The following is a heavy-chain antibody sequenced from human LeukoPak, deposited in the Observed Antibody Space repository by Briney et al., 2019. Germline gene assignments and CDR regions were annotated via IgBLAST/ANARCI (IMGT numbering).Heavy chain of an antibody. CDR1: GGTFSSYS. CDR3: ARTPYCSGGSCYSGYFDY. Sequence: SVKVSCKASGGTFSSYSISWVRQAPGQGLEWMGGIIPIFGTANYAQKFQGRVTITADKSTSTAYMELSSLRSEDTAVYYCARTPYCSGGSCYSGYFDYWGQGTLVTVSS. CDR2: IIPIFGTA. V-gene: IGHV1-69*06. D-gene: IGHD2-15*01. J-gene: IGHJ4*02.